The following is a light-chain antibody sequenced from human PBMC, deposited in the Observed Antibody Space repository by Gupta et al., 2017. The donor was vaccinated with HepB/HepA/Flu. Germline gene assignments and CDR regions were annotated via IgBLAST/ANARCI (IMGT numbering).Light chain of an antibody. V-gene: IGKV1-33*01. J-gene: IGKJ2*01. CDR1: QDISHY. CDR2: DAS. Sequence: DIQMTQSPSSLSASVGDRVTITCQASQDISHYLNWYQQKPGKAPNLLIYDASNWETGVTSRFSGSGYGKDFTLTISSRQPEDIASYYCQQYYNLPPHTFGQGTKLEIK. CDR3: QQYYNLPPHT.